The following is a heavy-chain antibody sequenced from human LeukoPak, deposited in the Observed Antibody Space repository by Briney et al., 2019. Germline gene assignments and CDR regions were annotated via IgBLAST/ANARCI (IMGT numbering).Heavy chain of an antibody. J-gene: IGHJ6*02. CDR3: AKDGSAYYYYGMDV. CDR1: GFTFSSYG. Sequence: PGRSLRLSCAASGFTFSSYGMHWVRQAPGKGLEWVGVISYDGNNKYSADSVKGRFNISRDNSMTTLYLQMNRLRAEDTAVYYCAKDGSAYYYYGMDVWGQGTTVTVSS. D-gene: IGHD1-1*01. CDR2: ISYDGNNK. V-gene: IGHV3-30*18.